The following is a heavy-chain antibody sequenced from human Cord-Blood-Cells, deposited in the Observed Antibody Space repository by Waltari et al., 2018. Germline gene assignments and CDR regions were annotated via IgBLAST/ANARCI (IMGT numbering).Heavy chain of an antibody. CDR3: ARASSLYCSSTSCYDAFDI. Sequence: QVQLQQWGAGLLKPSVTLSLTCAVYGGSLSGYYWSWIRQPPGTGLEWIGEINHSGSTKYNPSLKSRVTISVDTSKNQFSLKLSSVTAADTAVYYCARASSLYCSSTSCYDAFDIWGQGTMVTVSS. V-gene: IGHV4-34*01. D-gene: IGHD2-2*01. CDR2: INHSGST. J-gene: IGHJ3*02. CDR1: GGSLSGYY.